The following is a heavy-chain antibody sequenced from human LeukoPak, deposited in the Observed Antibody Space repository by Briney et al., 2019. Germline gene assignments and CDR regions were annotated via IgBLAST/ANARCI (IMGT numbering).Heavy chain of an antibody. J-gene: IGHJ4*02. CDR1: GGSISSYY. D-gene: IGHD5-18*01. Sequence: KPSETLSLTCTVSGGSISSYYWSWIRQPAGKGLEWIGRIYTSGSTNYNPSLKSRVTMSVDTSKNQFSLKLSSVTAADTAVYYCASSPRGYSYGYFDYWGQGTLVTVSS. CDR2: IYTSGST. CDR3: ASSPRGYSYGYFDY. V-gene: IGHV4-4*07.